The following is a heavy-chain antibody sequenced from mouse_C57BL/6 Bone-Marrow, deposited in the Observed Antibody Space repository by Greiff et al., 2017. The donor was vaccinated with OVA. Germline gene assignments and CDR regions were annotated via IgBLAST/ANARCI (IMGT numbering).Heavy chain of an antibody. CDR1: GYTFTSYW. D-gene: IGHD1-1*01. CDR2: IDPSDSYT. V-gene: IGHV1-69*01. Sequence: QVQLQQPGAELVMPGASVKLSCKASGYTFTSYWMHWVKQRPGQGLEWIGEIDPSDSYTNYNQKFKGKSTLTVDKSSSTAYMQLSTLTSEDSAVYYCARENYGSLFAYWGQGTLVTVSA. J-gene: IGHJ3*01. CDR3: ARENYGSLFAY.